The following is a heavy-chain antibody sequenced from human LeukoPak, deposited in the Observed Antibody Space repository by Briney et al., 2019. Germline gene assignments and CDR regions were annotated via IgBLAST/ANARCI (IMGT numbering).Heavy chain of an antibody. CDR1: GGSISSSSYY. D-gene: IGHD3-10*01. J-gene: IGHJ5*02. V-gene: IGHV4-39*01. CDR3: ARGRITMVRGPLSNWFDP. Sequence: SETLSLTCTVSGGSISSSSYYWGWIRQPPGTGLEWIVSIYYSGSTYYNPSLKSRVTISVDTSKNQFSLKLSSVTAADTAVYYCARGRITMVRGPLSNWFDPWGQGTLVTVSS. CDR2: IYYSGST.